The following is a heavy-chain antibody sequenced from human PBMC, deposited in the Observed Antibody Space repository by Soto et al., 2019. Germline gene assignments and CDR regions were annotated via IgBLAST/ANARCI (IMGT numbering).Heavy chain of an antibody. CDR1: GFTFSSYA. CDR3: AKLYGSGTYWPFEY. CDR2: ITGSGGST. V-gene: IGHV3-23*01. J-gene: IGHJ4*02. D-gene: IGHD3-10*01. Sequence: PGGSLRLSCAASGFTFSSYAMTWVRQPPGKGLEWVSGITGSGGSTYYADSVKGRFTISRDNSKNTLFLQMNSLRAEDTAVYYCAKLYGSGTYWPFEYWGQGTLVTVSS.